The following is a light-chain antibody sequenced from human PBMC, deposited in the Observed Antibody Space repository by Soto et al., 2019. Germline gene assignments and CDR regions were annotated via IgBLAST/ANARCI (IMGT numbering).Light chain of an antibody. CDR1: TGAVTSAHY. Sequence: QAVVTQEPSLTVSPGGTVTLTCGSSTGAVTSAHYPYWFQQKPGQAPRTLIYDTTNKHSWTPARFSGSLLGGKAALTLSGAQTEDEADSYCLLSYSGARVFGGGTKLTVL. CDR2: DTT. J-gene: IGLJ2*01. V-gene: IGLV7-46*01. CDR3: LLSYSGARV.